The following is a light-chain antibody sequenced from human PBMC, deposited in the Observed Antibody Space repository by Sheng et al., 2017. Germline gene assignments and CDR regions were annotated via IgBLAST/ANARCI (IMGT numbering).Light chain of an antibody. Sequence: QSELTQPPSVSGAPGQRVTISCTGSSSNIGAGFDVHWYQHPPGRAPRLLIYENNNRPSGVPDRFSGSKSGTSASLAITGLQAEDEADYYCQSYDSSLSGVVFGGRDQADRP. CDR2: ENN. CDR3: QSYDSSLSGVV. CDR1: SSNIGAGFD. J-gene: IGLJ2*01. V-gene: IGLV1-40*01.